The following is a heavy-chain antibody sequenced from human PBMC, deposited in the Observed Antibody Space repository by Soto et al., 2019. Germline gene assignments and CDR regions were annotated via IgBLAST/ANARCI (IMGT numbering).Heavy chain of an antibody. CDR3: ARRSPRSEPNRITMIVVVEPPAPNDAFDI. CDR2: IYYSGST. Sequence: QLQLQESGPGLVKPSETLSLTCTVSGGSISSSSYYWGWIRQPPGKGLEWIGSIYYSGSTYYNPSLKSRVTISVDTSKNQFSLKLSSVTAADTAVYYCARRSPRSEPNRITMIVVVEPPAPNDAFDIWGQGTMVTVSS. CDR1: GGSISSSSYY. D-gene: IGHD3-22*01. J-gene: IGHJ3*02. V-gene: IGHV4-39*01.